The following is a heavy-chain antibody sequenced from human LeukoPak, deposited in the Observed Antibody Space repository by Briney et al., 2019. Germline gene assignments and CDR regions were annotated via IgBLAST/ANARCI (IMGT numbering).Heavy chain of an antibody. D-gene: IGHD4-23*01. CDR3: AKASVTTAVLFDS. J-gene: IGHJ4*02. Sequence: PSETLSLTCTVSGGSISSYYWNWIRQPPGQGLEWIGYISNSGITKYNPSLKSRVTISLETSKNQFSLRLTSVTAADTAVYYCAKASVTTAVLFDSWGQGTQGAVSS. CDR1: GGSISSYY. V-gene: IGHV4-59*01. CDR2: ISNSGIT.